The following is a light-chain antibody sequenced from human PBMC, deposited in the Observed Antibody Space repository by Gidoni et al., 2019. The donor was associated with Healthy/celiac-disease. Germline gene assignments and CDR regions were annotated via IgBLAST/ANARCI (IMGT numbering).Light chain of an antibody. CDR1: QGISSY. V-gene: IGKV1-9*01. CDR2: AAS. Sequence: DIQLTQSPSFLSASVGDRVTITCRASQGISSYLAWYQQKPGKAPKLLIYAASTLQSGVPSRFSGSGSGTEFTLTISSLQPEGFATYYCQQLNSYPPNTFGQGTKLEIK. CDR3: QQLNSYPPNT. J-gene: IGKJ2*01.